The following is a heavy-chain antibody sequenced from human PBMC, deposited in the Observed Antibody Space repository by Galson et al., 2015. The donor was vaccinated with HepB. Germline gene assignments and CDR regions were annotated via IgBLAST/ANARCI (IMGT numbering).Heavy chain of an antibody. Sequence: SLRLSCAASGFIVSDNYMNWVRQAPGRGLEWVPVIFIGGKTYYADSVKGRFTISRDKSKNTLHLQTNSLRPEDTALYYCARDLRSAHYPFCYFDLWGRGTPVTVSS. V-gene: IGHV3-53*01. CDR2: IFIGGKT. D-gene: IGHD3-22*01. J-gene: IGHJ2*01. CDR3: ARDLRSAHYPFCYFDL. CDR1: GFIVSDNY.